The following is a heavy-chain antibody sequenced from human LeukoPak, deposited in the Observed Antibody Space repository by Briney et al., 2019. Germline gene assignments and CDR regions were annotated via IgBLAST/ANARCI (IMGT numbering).Heavy chain of an antibody. V-gene: IGHV3-7*03. Sequence: GGALRLFCAASGFPFNAYWMTWVRQAPGRGLEWVANIRQDGDTKYYVDSVKGRFTISRDNAMNSLYLQMKSLRAEDTAIYYCARSLPYGTTWYGRSDFWGQGTLVTVSS. J-gene: IGHJ4*02. D-gene: IGHD6-13*01. CDR1: GFPFNAYW. CDR3: ARSLPYGTTWYGRSDF. CDR2: IRQDGDTK.